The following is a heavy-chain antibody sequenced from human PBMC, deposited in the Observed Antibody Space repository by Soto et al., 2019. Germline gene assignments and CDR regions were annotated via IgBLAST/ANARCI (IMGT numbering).Heavy chain of an antibody. Sequence: SGPTLVNPTQTLTLTCTFSGFSLSTSGVGVGWIRQPPGKALEWLALIYWNDDKRYSPSLKSRLTITKDTSKNQVVLTMTNMDPVDTATYYCAHIQHGYSSSWYVEPFDYWGQGTLVTVSS. CDR1: GFSLSTSGVG. D-gene: IGHD6-13*01. CDR2: IYWNDDK. CDR3: AHIQHGYSSSWYVEPFDY. V-gene: IGHV2-5*01. J-gene: IGHJ4*02.